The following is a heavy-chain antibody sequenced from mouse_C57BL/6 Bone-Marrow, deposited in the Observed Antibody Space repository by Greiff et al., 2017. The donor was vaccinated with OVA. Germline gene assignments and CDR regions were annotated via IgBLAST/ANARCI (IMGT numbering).Heavy chain of an antibody. D-gene: IGHD4-1*01. J-gene: IGHJ3*01. V-gene: IGHV14-2*01. CDR2: IDPEDGET. Sequence: EVQLQQSGAELVKPGASVKLSCTASGFNIKDYYMHWVKQRTEQGLEWIGRIDPEDGETNYAPKFQGKATITADTSSNTAYLQLSSLTSEDTAVYYCARRANWDVAWFAYWGQGTLVTVSA. CDR3: ARRANWDVAWFAY. CDR1: GFNIKDYY.